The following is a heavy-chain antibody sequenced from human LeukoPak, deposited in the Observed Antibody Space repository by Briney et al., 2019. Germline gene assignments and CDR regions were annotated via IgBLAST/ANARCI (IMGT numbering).Heavy chain of an antibody. CDR2: IYPGDSDT. J-gene: IGHJ6*02. CDR3: ARSNGDPDYYYYGMDV. D-gene: IGHD4-17*01. V-gene: IGHV5-51*01. Sequence: PGESLKISFKGSGYSFTNYWIGWVRQMPGKGLEWMRIIYPGDSDTRYSPSFQGQVTISADKSITTAYLQWSSLKASDTAMYYCARSNGDPDYYYYGMDVWGQGTTVTVSS. CDR1: GYSFTNYW.